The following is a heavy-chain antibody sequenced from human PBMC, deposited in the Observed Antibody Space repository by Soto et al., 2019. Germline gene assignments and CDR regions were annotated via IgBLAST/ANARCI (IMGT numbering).Heavy chain of an antibody. CDR3: AREMATISLDY. CDR1: GGSVSGYH. V-gene: IGHV4-59*02. CDR2: INNNGNT. Sequence: SETLSLTCNVSGGSVSGYHWSWIRQPPGKGLEWIGYINNNGNTDYNPSLESRVTISVDTSKNQISLNLTSVTAADTAVYYCAREMATISLDYWGQGALVTVS. J-gene: IGHJ4*02. D-gene: IGHD5-12*01.